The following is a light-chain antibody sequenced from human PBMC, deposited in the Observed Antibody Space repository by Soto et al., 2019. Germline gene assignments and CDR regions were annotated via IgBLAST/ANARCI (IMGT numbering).Light chain of an antibody. CDR2: EVN. CDR3: NSYAGTNSLV. V-gene: IGLV2-8*01. CDR1: NSDVGGYNY. J-gene: IGLJ1*01. Sequence: QSVLTQPPAASGSPGQSVTISCTGTNSDVGGYNYVSWYQQHPGKAPKLVIFEVNKRPSGVPDRFSGSKSGNTASLTVSGLQTEDEADYYCNSYAGTNSLVFGTGTKLTVL.